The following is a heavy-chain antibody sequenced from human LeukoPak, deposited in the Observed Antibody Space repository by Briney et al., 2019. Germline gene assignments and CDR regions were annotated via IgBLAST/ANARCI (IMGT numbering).Heavy chain of an antibody. CDR3: ARERRYGESQPVTLYYFDY. J-gene: IGHJ4*02. V-gene: IGHV3-30-3*01. Sequence: GGSLRLSCAASGFTFSSYAMHWVRQAPGKGLEWVAVISHDGSEKYYADSVKGRFTISRDNPKNTLDLQMNSLRVDDTAVYYCARERRYGESQPVTLYYFDYWGQGTLVTVSS. CDR1: GFTFSSYA. D-gene: IGHD3-10*01. CDR2: ISHDGSEK.